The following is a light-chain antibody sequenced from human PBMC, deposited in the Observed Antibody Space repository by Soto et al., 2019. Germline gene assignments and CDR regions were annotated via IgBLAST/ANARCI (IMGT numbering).Light chain of an antibody. CDR3: CSYAGTYTLV. CDR1: SSDLGLYNS. Sequence: QSVLTQPRSVSGSPGQSVTISCTGASSDLGLYNSVSWFQQHPGKAPKLLIYDVTKRPSGVPDRFSGSRSGSTASLTISGLQAEDEADYYCCSYAGTYTLVFGGGTKLTRP. J-gene: IGLJ3*02. CDR2: DVT. V-gene: IGLV2-11*01.